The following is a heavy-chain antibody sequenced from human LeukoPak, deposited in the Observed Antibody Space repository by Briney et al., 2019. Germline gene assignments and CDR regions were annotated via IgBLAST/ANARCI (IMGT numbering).Heavy chain of an antibody. CDR1: GFTFSSYS. J-gene: IGHJ5*02. CDR2: ISSSSSYI. V-gene: IGHV3-21*01. D-gene: IGHD2-2*01. CDR3: AGEEYCSSTSCYGGSNWFDP. Sequence: GGSLRLSCAASGFTFSSYSMNWVRQAPGKGLEWVSSISSSSSYIYYADSVKGRFTISRDNAKISLYLQMNSLRAEDTAVYYCAGEEYCSSTSCYGGSNWFDPWGQGALVTVSS.